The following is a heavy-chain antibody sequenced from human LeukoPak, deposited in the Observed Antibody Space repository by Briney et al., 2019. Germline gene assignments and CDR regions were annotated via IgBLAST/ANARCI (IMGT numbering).Heavy chain of an antibody. V-gene: IGHV3-21*01. CDR2: ISSSSSYI. D-gene: IGHD1-26*01. CDR3: ARDMAGVGAIIPLDY. CDR1: GFTFSSYS. Sequence: GGSLRLSCAASGFTFSSYSMNWVRQAPGKGLEWVSSISSSSSYIHYADSVKGRFTISRDNAKNSLYLQMNSLRAEDTAVYYCARDMAGVGAIIPLDYWGQGTLVTVSS. J-gene: IGHJ4*02.